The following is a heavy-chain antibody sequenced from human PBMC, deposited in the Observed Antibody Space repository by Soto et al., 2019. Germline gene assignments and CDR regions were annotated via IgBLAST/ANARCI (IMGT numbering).Heavy chain of an antibody. V-gene: IGHV4-34*01. D-gene: IGHD3-3*01. J-gene: IGHJ5*02. CDR3: ATRITVFGLLIPPFDP. CDR2: INHTGGT. Sequence: TSETLSITCAVYGGSVNGSYWNWIRQPPGKGLEWIGEINHTGGTHLTPSLKGRVTMSVDTSKNQFSLRLSSVTAADTAIYYCATRITVFGLLIPPFDPWGQGTQVTVSS. CDR1: GGSVNGSY.